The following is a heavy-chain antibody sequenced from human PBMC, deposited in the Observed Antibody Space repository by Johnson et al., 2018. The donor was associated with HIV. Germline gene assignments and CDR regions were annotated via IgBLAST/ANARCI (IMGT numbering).Heavy chain of an antibody. CDR3: AKDRQRSPDIVVVVAAGRVIDI. D-gene: IGHD2-15*01. CDR2: IKWSGGST. Sequence: VQLVESGGGVVLPGGSLRLSCAASGFTFSSYWMSWVRQGPGKRLEGVSGIKWSGGSTGYADSVKARFMISGDNAQNSLYLQMNSLRAEDTAVYYCAKDRQRSPDIVVVVAAGRVIDIWGQGTMVTVSS. J-gene: IGHJ3*02. CDR1: GFTFSSYW. V-gene: IGHV3-20*04.